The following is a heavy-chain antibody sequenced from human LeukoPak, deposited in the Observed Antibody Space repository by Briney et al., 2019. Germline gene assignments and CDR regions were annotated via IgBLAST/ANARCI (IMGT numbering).Heavy chain of an antibody. V-gene: IGHV3-53*01. CDR2: IYSGGTT. J-gene: IGHJ4*02. CDR1: GFPVRSRY. D-gene: IGHD3-3*01. CDR3: ASLEGGPSDGR. Sequence: GGSLRLSCEVSGFPVRSRYMTWVRQPPGKGLECVAVIYSGGTTYHIDSVKGRFTISRDIPKSTMYLEMNNLRVEDTATYYCASLEGGPSDGRWGQGTLVIVSS.